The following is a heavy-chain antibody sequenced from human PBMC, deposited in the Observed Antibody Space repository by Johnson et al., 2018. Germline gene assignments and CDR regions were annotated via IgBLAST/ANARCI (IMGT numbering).Heavy chain of an antibody. J-gene: IGHJ3*01. Sequence: EVQLLESGGGLVQTGGSLRLSCAASGFSVSSNFIKWVRQAPGKGLEWVSVIYSGGSTYYADSVQGRFTISRDNSKNSLYLQINSLRVEDTAVYYCARGNSLASWAQGTKVTVSS. D-gene: IGHD2/OR15-2a*01. CDR1: GFSVSSNF. CDR2: IYSGGST. CDR3: ARGNSLAS. V-gene: IGHV3-66*01.